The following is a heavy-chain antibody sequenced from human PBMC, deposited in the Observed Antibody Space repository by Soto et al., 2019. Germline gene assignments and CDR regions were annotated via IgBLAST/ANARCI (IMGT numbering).Heavy chain of an antibody. CDR3: VSDGNYSMGV. CDR1: GGSISNNDW. Sequence: QVQLQESGPGLVKPSGTLSLTCVVSGGSISNNDWWSWVRQSPGKGLEWIVEIHHIGSPNYNPSLRIRVTISVYKSKNQLALELTAVTGADTAVYFCVSDGNYSMGVWGQGTTVTVSS. J-gene: IGHJ6*02. V-gene: IGHV4-4*02. CDR2: IHHIGSP. D-gene: IGHD2-21*01.